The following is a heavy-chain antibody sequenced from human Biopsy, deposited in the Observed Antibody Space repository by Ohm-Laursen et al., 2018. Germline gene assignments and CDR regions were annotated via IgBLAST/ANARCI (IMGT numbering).Heavy chain of an antibody. V-gene: IGHV4-59*08. CDR2: IYYSGIT. CDR3: ARHGDFYYDSNIVIGALDI. Sequence: GTLPLTCTVSGGSISSYYWSWIRQPPGKGLEWIGNIYYSGITNYNPSLKSRVSISVDTSKNQFSLKLSSVTAADTAVYYCARHGDFYYDSNIVIGALDIWGQGTMVTVSS. D-gene: IGHD3-22*01. J-gene: IGHJ3*02. CDR1: GGSISSYY.